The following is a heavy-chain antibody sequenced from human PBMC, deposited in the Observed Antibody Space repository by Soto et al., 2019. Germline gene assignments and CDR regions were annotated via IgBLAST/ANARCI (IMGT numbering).Heavy chain of an antibody. CDR1: GYTLTELS. J-gene: IGHJ4*02. Sequence: ASVKVSCKVSGYTLTELSMRWVRQAPGKGLEWMGGFDPEDGETIYAQKFQGRVTITRDTSASTAYMELSSLRSEDTAVYYCASCPQNCITTSPCCLFFDYWGQGTLVTVSS. CDR2: FDPEDGET. CDR3: ASCPQNCITTSPCCLFFDY. V-gene: IGHV1-24*01. D-gene: IGHD2-2*01.